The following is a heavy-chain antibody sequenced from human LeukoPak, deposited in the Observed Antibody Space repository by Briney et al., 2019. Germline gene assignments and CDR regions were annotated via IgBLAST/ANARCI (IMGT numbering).Heavy chain of an antibody. V-gene: IGHV4-4*02. CDR1: GGSISSTNW. D-gene: IGHD3-22*01. Sequence: SETLSLTCAVSGGSISSTNWWNWVRQPPGKGLEWVGEINHSGSTNYNPSLKSRVIISIDKSKNQFSLRLSSVTAADTAVYYCATHSSSYSYFDYWGQGTLVTVSS. J-gene: IGHJ4*02. CDR2: INHSGST. CDR3: ATHSSSYSYFDY.